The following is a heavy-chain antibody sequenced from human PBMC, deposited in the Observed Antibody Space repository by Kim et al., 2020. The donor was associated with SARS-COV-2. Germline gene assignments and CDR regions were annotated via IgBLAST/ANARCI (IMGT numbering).Heavy chain of an antibody. Sequence: GGSLRLSCAASGFTFSSYAMSWVRQAPGKGLEWVSAISGSGGSTYYADSVKGRFTISRDNSKNTLYLQMNSLRAEDPAVYYCAQRATVRAIYYYYGMDVWGQGTTVTVSS. D-gene: IGHD4-17*01. V-gene: IGHV3-23*01. CDR1: GFTFSSYA. J-gene: IGHJ6*02. CDR2: ISGSGGST. CDR3: AQRATVRAIYYYYGMDV.